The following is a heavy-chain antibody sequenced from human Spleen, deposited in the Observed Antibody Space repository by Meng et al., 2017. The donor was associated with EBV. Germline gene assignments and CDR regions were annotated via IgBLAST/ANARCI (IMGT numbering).Heavy chain of an antibody. CDR1: GGSISSYTYY. V-gene: IGHV4-39*01. D-gene: IGHD3-22*01. Sequence: LPLLGPGPGLVKPSETLSLTCSVSGGSISSYTYYWGWIRQPPGKGLEWIGSIDYRENTYYNPSLKSRITISVDTPKNQFSLKLTSMTAADTAVYYCARADYYDTSGNVDFWGQGALVTVSS. J-gene: IGHJ4*02. CDR3: ARADYYDTSGNVDF. CDR2: IDYRENT.